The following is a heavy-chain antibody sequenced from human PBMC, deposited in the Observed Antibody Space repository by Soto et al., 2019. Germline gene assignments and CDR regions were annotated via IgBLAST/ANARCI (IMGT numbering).Heavy chain of an antibody. CDR3: GRARDGYIDD. V-gene: IGHV4-59*01. CDR2: VYYSGSA. J-gene: IGHJ4*02. CDR1: GGSITSYH. Sequence: SETLSLTCIVSGGSITSYHWGWSRQSPGKGLEWIGYVYYSGSANYNPSLESRVTISVDASKNQLSLILNSVTAADTAAYYCGRARDGYIDDWGKGTLVTVSS.